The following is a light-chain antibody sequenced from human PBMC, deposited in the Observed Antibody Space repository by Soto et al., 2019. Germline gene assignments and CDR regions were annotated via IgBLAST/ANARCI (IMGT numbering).Light chain of an antibody. CDR1: SSDIGSYNY. CDR2: DVS. V-gene: IGLV2-11*01. CDR3: CSFPGPCPVL. Sequence: QSVLTQPRSVSGAPGQSVTISCTGTSSDIGSYNYISWYQQHPGKAPKLMLYDVSVRPSGVPERFSGSKSGSTASLTISVLQAEDDADYFRCSFPGPCPVLFGGGTKVTVL. J-gene: IGLJ2*01.